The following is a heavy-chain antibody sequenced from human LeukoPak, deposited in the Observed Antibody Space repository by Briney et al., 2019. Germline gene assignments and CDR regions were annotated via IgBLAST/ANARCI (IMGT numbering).Heavy chain of an antibody. J-gene: IGHJ3*02. V-gene: IGHV4-59*01. D-gene: IGHD1-26*01. CDR1: GGSISSYY. CDR2: IYYSGST. CDR3: ARDRGIRQWDDVFDI. Sequence: PSETLSLTCTVSGGSISSYYWSWIRRPPGKGLEWIGYIYYSGSTNYNPSLKSRVTISVDTSKNQFSLKLSSVTAADTAVYYCARDRGIRQWDDVFDIWGQGTMVTVSS.